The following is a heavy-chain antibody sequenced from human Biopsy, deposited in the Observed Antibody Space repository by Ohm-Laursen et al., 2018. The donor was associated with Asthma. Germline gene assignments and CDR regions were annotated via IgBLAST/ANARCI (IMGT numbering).Heavy chain of an antibody. V-gene: IGHV1-69*13. Sequence: VASVKVSCNASGDSFSNYAISWVRQAPGQGLEWMGGLIPVLGTPDHAQMFEGRVTITADESTSTVYMEPSSLSSEDTAVYYCARGYSGSDRIVYYYSGLEVWGQGTTVTVSS. CDR1: GDSFSNYA. J-gene: IGHJ6*02. CDR3: ARGYSGSDRIVYYYSGLEV. CDR2: LIPVLGTP. D-gene: IGHD5-12*01.